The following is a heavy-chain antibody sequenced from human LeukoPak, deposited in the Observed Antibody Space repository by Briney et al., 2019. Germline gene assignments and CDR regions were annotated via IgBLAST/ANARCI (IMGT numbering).Heavy chain of an antibody. J-gene: IGHJ5*02. CDR2: IYTSGST. CDR3: ARDRAYGSGRNWFDP. CDR1: GGSISGYY. Sequence: PSETLSLTCTVSGGSISGYYWSWIRQPAGKGLEWIGRIYTSGSTNYNPSLKSRVTMSVDTSKNQFSLKLSSVTAADTAVYYCARDRAYGSGRNWFDPWGQGTLVTVSS. D-gene: IGHD3-10*01. V-gene: IGHV4-4*07.